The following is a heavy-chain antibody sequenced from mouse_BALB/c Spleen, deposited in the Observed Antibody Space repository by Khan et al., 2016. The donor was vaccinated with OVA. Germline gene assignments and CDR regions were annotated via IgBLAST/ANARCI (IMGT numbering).Heavy chain of an antibody. J-gene: IGHJ4*01. CDR1: GFSLTGYG. D-gene: IGHD2-1*01. V-gene: IGHV2-6-7*01. Sequence: QVQLKQSGPGLVAPSQSLSITCTVSGFSLTGYGVNWVRQPPGKGLEWLGMIWGDGSTDYNSALKSRLSICKDNSKSQAFLKMHSLQTDDTARYYCARTDYCNYRRAMDYWGQGTSVTVSA. CDR3: ARTDYCNYRRAMDY. CDR2: IWGDGST.